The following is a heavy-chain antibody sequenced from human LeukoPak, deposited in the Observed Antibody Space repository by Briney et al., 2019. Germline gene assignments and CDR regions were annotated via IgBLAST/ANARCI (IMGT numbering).Heavy chain of an antibody. D-gene: IGHD2-21*01. V-gene: IGHV3-23*05. Sequence: GGSLRLSCAASGFTFSSYAMSWVRQAPGKGLEWVSSIYTGYNTGYADSEKGRFTISRDKSKNTLFLQMNSLRSDDTAVYYCATLYGGQRADGYWGQGTLVTVSS. J-gene: IGHJ4*02. CDR3: ATLYGGQRADGY. CDR2: IYTGYNT. CDR1: GFTFSSYA.